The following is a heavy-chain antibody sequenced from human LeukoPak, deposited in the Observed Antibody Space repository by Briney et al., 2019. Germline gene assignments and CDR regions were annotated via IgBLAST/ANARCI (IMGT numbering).Heavy chain of an antibody. CDR3: ARDRIAVRPGWFDP. CDR2: ISAYNGNT. D-gene: IGHD6-6*01. J-gene: IGHJ5*02. CDR1: GYTFTTYG. Sequence: ASVKVSCKASGYTFTTYGINWVRQAPGQGLEWMGWISAYNGNTNYAQKPQGRVTMTTDTSTSTAYMELRSLRSDDTAVYYCARDRIAVRPGWFDPWGQGTLVTVSS. V-gene: IGHV1-18*01.